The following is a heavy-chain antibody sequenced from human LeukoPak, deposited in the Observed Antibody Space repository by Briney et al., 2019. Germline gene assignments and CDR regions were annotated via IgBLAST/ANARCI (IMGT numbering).Heavy chain of an antibody. Sequence: PSETLSLTCAVYGGSFSGYYWSWIRQPPGKGLEWIGEINHSGSTNYNPSLKSRVTISVDTSKNQFSLKLSSVTAADTAVYYCARAGYCSGGSCYSSYYYYGMDVWGQGTTVTVSS. CDR3: ARAGYCSGGSCYSSYYYYGMDV. CDR2: INHSGST. V-gene: IGHV4-34*01. CDR1: GGSFSGYY. J-gene: IGHJ6*02. D-gene: IGHD2-15*01.